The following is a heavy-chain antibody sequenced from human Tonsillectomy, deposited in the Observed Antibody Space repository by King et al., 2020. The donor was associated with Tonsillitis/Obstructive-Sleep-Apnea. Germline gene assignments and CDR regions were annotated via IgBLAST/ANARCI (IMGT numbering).Heavy chain of an antibody. Sequence: VQLVESGGGVVQPGRSLRLSCAASGFTFSTYAMHWVRQAAGKGLEWVAVISYDGSNKYYADSVKGRFTISRNKSKNTLYLQMNSLRAEDTAVYYGVRDFEGCSGMDVWGQGTPVTVSS. D-gene: IGHD2-21*01. CDR2: ISYDGSNK. CDR3: VRDFEGCSGMDV. J-gene: IGHJ6*02. V-gene: IGHV3-30*04. CDR1: GFTFSTYA.